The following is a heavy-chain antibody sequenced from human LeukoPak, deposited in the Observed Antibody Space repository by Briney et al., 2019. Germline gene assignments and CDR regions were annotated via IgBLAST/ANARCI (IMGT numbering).Heavy chain of an antibody. V-gene: IGHV3-48*03. CDR3: ARMMTTVVTDAFDI. J-gene: IGHJ3*02. CDR1: GFSFNSYE. Sequence: PEGSLRLSCVASGFSFNSYEMNWVRQAPGKGLEWVSYISSSGSTIYYADSVKGRFTISRDNAKNSLYLQMNSLRAEDTAVYYCARMMTTVVTDAFDIWGQGTMVTVSS. D-gene: IGHD4-23*01. CDR2: ISSSGSTI.